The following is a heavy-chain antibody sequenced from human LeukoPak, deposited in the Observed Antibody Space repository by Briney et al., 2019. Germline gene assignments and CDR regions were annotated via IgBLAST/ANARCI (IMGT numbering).Heavy chain of an antibody. Sequence: GGSLRLSCAASGFTVSTNYMSWVRQAPGKGLEWVTVIYSGGSTYYADSVKGRFTFSRDNSKNTLYLQMNSLRAEDTAVYYCARDHSPEYNSSAGYFQLWGQGTLVTVSS. D-gene: IGHD6-6*01. CDR1: GFTVSTNY. J-gene: IGHJ1*01. CDR3: ARDHSPEYNSSAGYFQL. V-gene: IGHV3-66*01. CDR2: IYSGGST.